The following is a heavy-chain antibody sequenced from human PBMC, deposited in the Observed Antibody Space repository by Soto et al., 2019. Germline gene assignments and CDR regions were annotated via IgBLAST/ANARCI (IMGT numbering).Heavy chain of an antibody. CDR1: GSAMTRQG. D-gene: IGHD3-9*01. CDR3: ARVGGYFDWLQLYY. V-gene: IGHV1-18*01. Sequence: VKVSWKSSGSAMTRQGANFVCRPLLEKKEWMGWISAYNGNTNYAQKLQGRVTMTTDTSTSTAYMELRSLRSDDTAVYYCARVGGYFDWLQLYYWAQGTLVTVSS. J-gene: IGHJ4*01. CDR2: ISAYNGNT.